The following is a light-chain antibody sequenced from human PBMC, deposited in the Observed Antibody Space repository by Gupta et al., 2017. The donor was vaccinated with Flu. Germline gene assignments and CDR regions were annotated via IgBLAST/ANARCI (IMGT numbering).Light chain of an antibody. V-gene: IGLV3-25*02. Sequence: SFELPQPPSVSVSPGQTATITCSGDALPKQYAYWYQQKAGQAPISVIYKDTERPSGIPERFSGSTSGTTVTLTISGVQAEDEADYYCHSAESSGTRCVFGGGTKLTVL. J-gene: IGLJ2*01. CDR2: KDT. CDR1: ALPKQY. CDR3: HSAESSGTRCV.